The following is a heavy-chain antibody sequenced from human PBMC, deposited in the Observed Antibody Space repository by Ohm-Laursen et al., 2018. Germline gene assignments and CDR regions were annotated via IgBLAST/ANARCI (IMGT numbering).Heavy chain of an antibody. Sequence: SLRLSCAASGFTVSSNYMSWVRQAPGKGLEWVSVIYSGGSTYYADSVKGRFTISRDNSKNTLYLQMNSLRAEDTAVYYCARALYDSSGYPDWYFDLRGRGTLVTVSS. J-gene: IGHJ2*01. CDR3: ARALYDSSGYPDWYFDL. D-gene: IGHD3-22*01. CDR2: IYSGGST. V-gene: IGHV3-66*01. CDR1: GFTVSSNY.